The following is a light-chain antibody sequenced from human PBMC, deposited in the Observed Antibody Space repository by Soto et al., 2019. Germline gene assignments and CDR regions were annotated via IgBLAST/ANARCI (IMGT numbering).Light chain of an antibody. CDR1: QAILTY. J-gene: IGKJ5*01. Sequence: DIHLTQSPSSLSAAVGASVPITCRASQAILTYLNWLQQKAGKAPEILIYDASGLRSGVPSRFTGSGSGTEFTLTISSLQPEVFATYYCQQLNSYRTFGPGTRLEIK. CDR2: DAS. V-gene: IGKV1-9*01. CDR3: QQLNSYRT.